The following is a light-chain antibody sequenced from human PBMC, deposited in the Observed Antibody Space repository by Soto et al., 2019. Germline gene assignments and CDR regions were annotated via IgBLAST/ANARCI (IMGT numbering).Light chain of an antibody. J-gene: IGKJ3*01. CDR1: QSFSSSY. CDR2: GAS. Sequence: EIVLTQSPGTLSLSPGERATLSCRASQSFSSSYLAWYQQKPGQAPRLLIYGASKMATGIPDRFSGSGSGTDFTLTISSLEPEDFAGSYCQQSRRPLFTFGHGTKVDVK. V-gene: IGKV3-20*01. CDR3: QQSRRPLFT.